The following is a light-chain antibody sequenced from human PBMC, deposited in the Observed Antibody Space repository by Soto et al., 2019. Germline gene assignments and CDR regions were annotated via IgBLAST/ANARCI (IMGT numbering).Light chain of an antibody. CDR1: QSISPW. V-gene: IGKV1-5*01. CDR2: DAS. J-gene: IGKJ1*01. Sequence: DIQMSLSPATLSASVGDSVTITCLASQSISPWLAWYQQKPGKAPKFLIYDASSLESGVPSRFSGSGSGTEFTLTISSLQPDDFATYYCQQHNGDSVRRFGQGTNVEIK. CDR3: QQHNGDSVRR.